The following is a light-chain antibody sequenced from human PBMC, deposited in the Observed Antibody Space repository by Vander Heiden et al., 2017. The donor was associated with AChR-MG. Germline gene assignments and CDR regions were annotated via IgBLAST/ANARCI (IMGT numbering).Light chain of an antibody. Sequence: EIVMTQSPATLSVSPGERATLSCRASQSVSSNLAWYQQKPGQAPRLLIYGAATRATGIPARFSGSGSGTEFTLTISSRQSEDFAVYYCQQYKNWLSLTFGGGTKVEIK. V-gene: IGKV3-15*01. J-gene: IGKJ4*01. CDR2: GAA. CDR3: QQYKNWLSLT. CDR1: QSVSSN.